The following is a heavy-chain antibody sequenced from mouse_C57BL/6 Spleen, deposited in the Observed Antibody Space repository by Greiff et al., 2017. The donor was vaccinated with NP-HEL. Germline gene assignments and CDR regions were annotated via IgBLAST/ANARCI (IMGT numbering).Heavy chain of an antibody. V-gene: IGHV1-15*01. Sequence: QVQLQQSGAELVRPGASVTLSCKASGYTFTDYEMHWVKQTPVHGLEWIGAIDPETGGTAYNQKFKGKAILTADKSSSTAYMELRSLTSEDSAVYYCTTAYYYGSSRYYCAMDYWGQGTSVTVSS. CDR3: TTAYYYGSSRYYCAMDY. D-gene: IGHD1-1*01. CDR1: GYTFTDYE. J-gene: IGHJ4*01. CDR2: IDPETGGT.